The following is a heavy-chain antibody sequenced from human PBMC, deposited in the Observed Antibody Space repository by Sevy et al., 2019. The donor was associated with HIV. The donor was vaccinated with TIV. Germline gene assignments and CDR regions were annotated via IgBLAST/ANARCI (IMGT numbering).Heavy chain of an antibody. CDR1: GGSISSYY. V-gene: IGHV4-59*01. J-gene: IGHJ4*02. CDR3: ARDGMTTVKRGGFDY. D-gene: IGHD4-17*01. CDR2: IYYSGST. Sequence: SETLSLTCTVSGGSISSYYWSWIRQPPGKGLEWMGYIYYSGSTNYNPSLKSRVTISVDTSKNQFSLKLSSVTAADTAVYYCARDGMTTVKRGGFDYWGQGTLVTVSS.